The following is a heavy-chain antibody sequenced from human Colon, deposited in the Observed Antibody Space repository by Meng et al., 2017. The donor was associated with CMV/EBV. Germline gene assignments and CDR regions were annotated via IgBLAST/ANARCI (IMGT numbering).Heavy chain of an antibody. V-gene: IGHV1-46*01. CDR2: INPSGGST. J-gene: IGHJ5*02. D-gene: IGHD2-2*01. CDR3: ARDYCSSSSCYRLGP. Sequence: ASVKVSCKSSGYTFTGYSMHWVRQARGQGLEWMGIINPSGGSTTYAQKFQGRVTMTTVTSTSTVYMELSSLRSEDTAVYYCARDYCSSSSCYRLGPWGQGTLVTVSS. CDR1: GYTFTGYS.